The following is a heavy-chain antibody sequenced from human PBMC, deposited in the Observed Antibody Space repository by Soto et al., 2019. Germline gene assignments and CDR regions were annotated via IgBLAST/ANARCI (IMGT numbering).Heavy chain of an antibody. V-gene: IGHV4-34*01. CDR3: ARASNKREYSYGPDF. D-gene: IGHD5-18*01. CDR1: GGSFSGYY. J-gene: IGHJ4*02. Sequence: QVQLQQWGAGLLKPSETLSLTCAVYGGSFSGYYWTWIRQPPGKGLEWIGEINHSGSTNCNPSLKSRVTISVDTSKNQFSLKLSSVTAADTAVYYCARASNKREYSYGPDFWGQGPLVTVSS. CDR2: INHSGST.